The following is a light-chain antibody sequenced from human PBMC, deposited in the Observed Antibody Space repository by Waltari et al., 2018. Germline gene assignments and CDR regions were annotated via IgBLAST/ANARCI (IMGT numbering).Light chain of an antibody. CDR2: DVS. CDR3: SSYTSTFSLYV. J-gene: IGLJ1*01. V-gene: IGLV2-14*03. Sequence: QSALTQPASVSGSPGQSITISCTGTSSDVGAYTYVSWYQQHPGRAPKVMIYDVSSRPSGVSDRFSGSKSGNTASLTISGLQAEDEADYYCSSYTSTFSLYVFGTGTKVTVL. CDR1: SSDVGAYTY.